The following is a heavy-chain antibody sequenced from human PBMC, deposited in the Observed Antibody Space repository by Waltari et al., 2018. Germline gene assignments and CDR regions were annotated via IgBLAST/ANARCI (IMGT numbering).Heavy chain of an antibody. CDR1: GLTFSSYW. V-gene: IGHV3-74*01. D-gene: IGHD1-26*01. CDR2: ISTDGSGA. J-gene: IGHJ4*02. CDR3: ARGPVSGSGSYYVGDY. Sequence: EVQLVESGGGLVQPGGSLRLACAASGLTFSSYWMHWVRQVPGKGLVCVSRISTDGSGANYADSVQGRFTSSRDNAKNILYRQMNSLRAEDTAVYYCARGPVSGSGSYYVGDYWGQGTLVTVSS.